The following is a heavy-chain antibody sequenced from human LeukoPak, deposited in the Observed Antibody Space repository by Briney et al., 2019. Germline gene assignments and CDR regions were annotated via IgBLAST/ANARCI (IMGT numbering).Heavy chain of an antibody. CDR2: ISGSSRYI. D-gene: IGHD3-22*01. J-gene: IGHJ4*02. Sequence: GGSLRLSCAASGIPFSNYTLTWVRQAPGKGLVWVSSISGSSRYIHYSDSVRGRFSISRDNAKNSVYLQMDSLTADDTAVYYCARVNSALVVSSEGSWAGSLGFDHWGQGILLIVFS. V-gene: IGHV3-21*06. CDR3: ARVNSALVVSSEGSWAGSLGFDH. CDR1: GIPFSNYT.